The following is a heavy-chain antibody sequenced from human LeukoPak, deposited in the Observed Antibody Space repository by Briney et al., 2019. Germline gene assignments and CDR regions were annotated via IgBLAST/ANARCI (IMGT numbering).Heavy chain of an antibody. CDR3: AGSYCTTTDCYTWFDP. Sequence: ASVKASCKASGYTFASYAIHWVRQAPGQRLEWMGWINAGYDNTKYSQKFQGRVTITRDTSATTAYMELSSLRSEDTAVYYCAGSYCTTTDCYTWFDPWGQGTLVTVSS. CDR2: INAGYDNT. V-gene: IGHV1-3*01. CDR1: GYTFASYA. J-gene: IGHJ5*02. D-gene: IGHD2-2*02.